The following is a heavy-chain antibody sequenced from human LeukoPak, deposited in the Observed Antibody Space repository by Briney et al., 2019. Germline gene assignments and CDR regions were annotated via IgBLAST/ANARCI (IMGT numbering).Heavy chain of an antibody. CDR1: GYSFTSYW. Sequence: GESLKISCKGSGYSFTSYWIGWVRQMPGKGLEWMGIIYPGDSDTRYSPSLQGQVTISADKSISTAYLQWSSLKASDTAMYYRARHAPAVVTGHYYYYYYMDVWGKGTTVTVSS. D-gene: IGHD4-23*01. CDR2: IYPGDSDT. J-gene: IGHJ6*03. CDR3: ARHAPAVVTGHYYYYYYMDV. V-gene: IGHV5-51*01.